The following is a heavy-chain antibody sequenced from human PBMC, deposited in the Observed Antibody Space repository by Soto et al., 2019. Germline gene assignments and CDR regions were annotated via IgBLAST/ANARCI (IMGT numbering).Heavy chain of an antibody. CDR1: GYTFTSYG. CDR2: ISAHNGDT. J-gene: IGHJ4*02. V-gene: IGHV1-18*01. Sequence: VASVKVSCKASGYTFTSYGISWVRQAPGQGLEWMGWISAHNGDTNYAQKLQGRVTMTTDTSTSTAYMELRSLRSDDTAVYYCAREATYTNACGDWGQGTLVTVSS. D-gene: IGHD2-2*02. CDR3: AREATYTNACGD.